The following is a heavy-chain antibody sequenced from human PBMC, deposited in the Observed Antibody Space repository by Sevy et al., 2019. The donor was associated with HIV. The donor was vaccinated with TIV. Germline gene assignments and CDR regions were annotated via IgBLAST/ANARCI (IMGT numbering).Heavy chain of an antibody. D-gene: IGHD6-19*01. CDR2: IYSGGST. CDR3: ASHSSGWYYFDY. V-gene: IGHV3-53*01. J-gene: IGHJ4*02. Sequence: GGSLRLSCAASGFTVSSNYMSWVHQAPGKGLEWVSVIYSGGSTYYADSVKGRFTISRDNSKNTLYLQMNSLRAEDTAVYYCASHSSGWYYFDYWGQGTLVTVSS. CDR1: GFTVSSNY.